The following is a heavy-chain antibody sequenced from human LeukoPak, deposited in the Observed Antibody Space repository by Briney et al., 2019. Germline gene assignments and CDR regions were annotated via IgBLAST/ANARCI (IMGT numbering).Heavy chain of an antibody. CDR1: GGSISSYY. D-gene: IGHD3-16*01. V-gene: IGHV4-59*08. CDR3: ARHTTHGDYNPNDY. Sequence: PSETLSLTCTVSGGSISSYYWSWIRQPPGKGLEWIGYISYSGNTDSSPSLKSRVTISVDTSKNQFSLKLSSVTAADTAVYYCARHTTHGDYNPNDYWGQGTLVTVSS. CDR2: ISYSGNT. J-gene: IGHJ4*02.